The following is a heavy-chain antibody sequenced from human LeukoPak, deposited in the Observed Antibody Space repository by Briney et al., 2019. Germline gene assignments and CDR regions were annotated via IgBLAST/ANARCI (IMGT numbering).Heavy chain of an antibody. V-gene: IGHV4-34*01. CDR2: INHSGST. CDR1: GGSFSGYY. Sequence: SETLSLTCAVYGGSFSGYYWSWIRQPPGKGLEWIGEINHSGSTNYNPSLKSRVTTPVDTSKNQFSLKLSSVTAADTAVYYCARVRIGRRWLQDREYYYYGMDVWGQGTTVTVSS. CDR3: ARVRIGRRWLQDREYYYYGMDV. D-gene: IGHD5-24*01. J-gene: IGHJ6*02.